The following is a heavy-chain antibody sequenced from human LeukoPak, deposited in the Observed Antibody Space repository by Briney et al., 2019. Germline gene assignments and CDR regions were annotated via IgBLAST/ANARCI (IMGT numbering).Heavy chain of an antibody. J-gene: IGHJ4*02. CDR2: ISGSGGST. Sequence: PGGSLRLSCAASGFTFSSYGMSWVRQAPGKGLEWVSAISGSGGSTYYADSVKGRFTISRDNSKNTLYLQMNSLRAEDTAVYYCARLGYGGNSPFDYWGQGTLVTVSS. CDR1: GFTFSSYG. D-gene: IGHD4-23*01. V-gene: IGHV3-23*01. CDR3: ARLGYGGNSPFDY.